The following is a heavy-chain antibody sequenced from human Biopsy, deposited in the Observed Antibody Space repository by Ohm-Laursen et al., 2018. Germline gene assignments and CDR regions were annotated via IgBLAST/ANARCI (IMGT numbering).Heavy chain of an antibody. V-gene: IGHV3-9*01. D-gene: IGHD6-19*01. J-gene: IGHJ3*01. CDR3: ARAYGNGFYRDAFDL. CDR1: GFPFDDYA. CDR2: IHWNSGVI. Sequence: SLRLSCAAPGFPFDDYAMHWVRQVPGKGLEWAAGIHWNSGVIDYVDSVKGRFTISRDNAKNSLYLQLNSLRTEDTAFYYCARAYGNGFYRDAFDLWGQGTVVAVS.